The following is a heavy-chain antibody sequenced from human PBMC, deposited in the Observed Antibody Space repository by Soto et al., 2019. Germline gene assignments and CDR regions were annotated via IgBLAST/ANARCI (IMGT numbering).Heavy chain of an antibody. J-gene: IGHJ4*02. Sequence: SETLSLTCTVSGGSISSYYWSWIRQPPGKGLEWIGYIYYSGSTNYNPSLKSRVTISVDTSKNQFSLKLSSVTAADTAVYYCAGGIAAAGDFDYWGQGTLVTVSS. V-gene: IGHV4-59*01. CDR1: GGSISSYY. D-gene: IGHD6-13*01. CDR2: IYYSGST. CDR3: AGGIAAAGDFDY.